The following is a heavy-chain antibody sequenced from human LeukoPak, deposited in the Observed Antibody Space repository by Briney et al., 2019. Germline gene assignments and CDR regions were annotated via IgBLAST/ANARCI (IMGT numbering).Heavy chain of an antibody. CDR3: ARARVLWFGELRSGNWFDP. CDR2: IYYSGST. V-gene: IGHV4-59*08. J-gene: IGHJ5*02. CDR1: GGSISSYY. D-gene: IGHD3-10*01. Sequence: KPSETLSLTCTVSGGSISSYYWSWIRQPPGKGLEWIGYIYYSGSTNYNPSLKSRVTISVDTSKNQFSLKLSSVTAADTAVYYCARARVLWFGELRSGNWFDPWGQGTLVTVSS.